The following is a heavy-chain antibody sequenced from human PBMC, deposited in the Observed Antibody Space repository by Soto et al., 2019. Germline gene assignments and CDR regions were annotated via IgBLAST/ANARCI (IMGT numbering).Heavy chain of an antibody. Sequence: VQLMQSGAEVKQPGSSVKVSCKASGGTFSSHSINWVRQAPGQGLAWMGGIITLFGTANYAQNFQGRVKITADQSTSTAYMELNSLRSDDTAVYYCAREVGYGDFSAALLDWGQGTLVTVSS. CDR1: GGTFSSHS. D-gene: IGHD4-17*01. V-gene: IGHV1-69*01. J-gene: IGHJ4*02. CDR3: AREVGYGDFSAALLD. CDR2: IITLFGTA.